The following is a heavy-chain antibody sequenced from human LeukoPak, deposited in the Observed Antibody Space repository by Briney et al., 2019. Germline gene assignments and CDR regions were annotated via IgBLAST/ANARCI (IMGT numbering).Heavy chain of an antibody. V-gene: IGHV3-23*01. CDR3: AKDWVSMDA. J-gene: IGHJ6*04. D-gene: IGHD3-16*01. Sequence: RGSLRLSCAASGFTFSNYAMTWVRQAPGKGLEWVSAISGSGGSTYYVDSVKGRFTISRDNSKNTLYLQMNSLRAEDTAVYYCAKDWVSMDAWGKGTTVTVSA. CDR1: GFTFSNYA. CDR2: ISGSGGST.